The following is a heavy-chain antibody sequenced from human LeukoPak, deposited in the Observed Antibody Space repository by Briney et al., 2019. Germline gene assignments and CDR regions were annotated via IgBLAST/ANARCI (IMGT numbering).Heavy chain of an antibody. CDR2: INPSGATT. CDR1: GYTFTSYY. V-gene: IGHV1-46*01. D-gene: IGHD3-10*01. CDR3: AREGRGVLLWFGELSPPYYYYGMDV. J-gene: IGHJ6*02. Sequence: GASVKVSCKASGYTFTSYYIHWVRQAPGQGLEWMGMINPSGATTTYAQNFQGRVTMTRDTSTSTAYMELRSLRSDDTAVYYCAREGRGVLLWFGELSPPYYYYGMDVWGQGTTVTVSS.